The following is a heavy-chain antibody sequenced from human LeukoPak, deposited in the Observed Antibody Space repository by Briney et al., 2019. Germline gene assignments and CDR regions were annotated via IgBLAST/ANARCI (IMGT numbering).Heavy chain of an antibody. CDR1: GYTFTSYA. Sequence: GASVKVSCKASGYTFTSYAMNWVRQAPGQGLEWMGWINTNTGNPTYAQGFTGRFVFSLDTSVSTAYLQISSLKAEDTAVYYCARVIPGIAAAGMRGLFYWGQGTLVTVSS. V-gene: IGHV7-4-1*02. CDR2: INTNTGNP. D-gene: IGHD6-13*01. J-gene: IGHJ4*02. CDR3: ARVIPGIAAAGMRGLFY.